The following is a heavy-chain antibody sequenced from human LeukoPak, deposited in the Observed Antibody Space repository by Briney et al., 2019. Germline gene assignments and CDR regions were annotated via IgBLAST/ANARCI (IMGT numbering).Heavy chain of an antibody. D-gene: IGHD5/OR15-5a*01. CDR1: GFTFSSYS. Sequence: PGGSLRLSCAASGFTFSSYSMNWVRQAPGKGLEWVSSISSSSSYIYYADSVKGRFTISRDNAKNSLYPQMNSLRAEDTAVYYCASRPSVYGASGYWGQGTLVTVSS. J-gene: IGHJ4*02. CDR2: ISSSSSYI. CDR3: ASRPSVYGASGY. V-gene: IGHV3-21*01.